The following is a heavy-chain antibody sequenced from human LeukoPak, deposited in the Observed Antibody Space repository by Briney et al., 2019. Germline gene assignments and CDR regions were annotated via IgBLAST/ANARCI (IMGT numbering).Heavy chain of an antibody. V-gene: IGHV4-31*03. J-gene: IGHJ6*02. CDR2: IYYSGST. CDR1: GGSIGSGGYY. Sequence: SQTLSLTCTVSGGSIGSGGYYWSWIRQHPGKGLEWIGYIYYSGSTYYNPSLKSRVTISVDTSKNQFSLKLSSVTAADTAVYYCARDSPSYGMDVWGQGTTVTVSS. CDR3: ARDSPSYGMDV.